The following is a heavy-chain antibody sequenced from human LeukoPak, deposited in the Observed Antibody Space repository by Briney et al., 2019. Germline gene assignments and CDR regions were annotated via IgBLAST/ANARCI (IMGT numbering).Heavy chain of an antibody. CDR2: INHSGST. D-gene: IGHD4-23*01. Sequence: SETLSLTCAVYGGSFSGYYLSWIRQPPGKGLEWIGEINHSGSTNYNPSLKSRVTISVDTSKNQFSLKLRSVTAADTAVYYCASGNSVDYWGQGTLVTVSS. J-gene: IGHJ4*02. V-gene: IGHV4-34*01. CDR3: ASGNSVDY. CDR1: GGSFSGYY.